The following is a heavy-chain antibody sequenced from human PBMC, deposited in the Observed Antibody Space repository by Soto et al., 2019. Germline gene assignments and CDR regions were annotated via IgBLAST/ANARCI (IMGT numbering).Heavy chain of an antibody. CDR2: IYSGGST. J-gene: IGHJ4*02. CDR3: ARDWPRSGDYVNN. CDR1: EFTVSSSY. D-gene: IGHD2-21*02. V-gene: IGHV3-66*01. Sequence: GGSLRLSCAASEFTVSSSYMSWVRQAPGKGLEWVSVIYSGGSTYYADSVKGRFTITRDNSKNTLYLQMNSLRAEDTAVYYCARDWPRSGDYVNNWGQGTLVTVSS.